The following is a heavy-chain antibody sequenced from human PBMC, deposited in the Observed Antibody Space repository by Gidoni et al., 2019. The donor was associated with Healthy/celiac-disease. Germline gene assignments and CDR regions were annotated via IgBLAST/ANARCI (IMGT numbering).Heavy chain of an antibody. CDR1: GVTVSSYA. J-gene: IGHJ4*02. CDR3: AKDRAVIAMIRRGGWYFDY. D-gene: IGHD3-22*01. V-gene: IGHV3-23*01. Sequence: EGQLLQSGGGLGQPGGSTRRSSAACGVTVSSYAMSWVRQDPGQGLEWFSAISVCGGSPYSSHPVKGRFPISRANSKNPLYLQIDGLRAGDPAVYCCAKDRAVIAMIRRGGWYFDYWGQGTLVTVSS. CDR2: ISVCGGSP.